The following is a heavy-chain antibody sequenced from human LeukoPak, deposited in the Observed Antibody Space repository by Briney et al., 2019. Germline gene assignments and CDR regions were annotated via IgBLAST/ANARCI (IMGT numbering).Heavy chain of an antibody. CDR2: INPNSGGT. D-gene: IGHD3-3*01. CDR3: ARDLPFYFDFWSGYPIDQFDY. Sequence: GASVKVSCKASGYTFTGYYMHWVRQAPGQGLEWMGWINPNSGGTNYAQKFQGRVTMTRDTSISTAYMELSRLRFDDTAVYYCARDLPFYFDFWSGYPIDQFDYWGQGTLVTVSS. CDR1: GYTFTGYY. J-gene: IGHJ4*02. V-gene: IGHV1-2*02.